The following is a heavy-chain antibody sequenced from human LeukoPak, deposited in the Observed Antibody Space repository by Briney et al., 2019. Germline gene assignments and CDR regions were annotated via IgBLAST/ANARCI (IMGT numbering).Heavy chain of an antibody. CDR3: ARDLGGLRYFDWSPNDAFDI. Sequence: PSETLSLTCTVSGDSISSYYWSWVRQPAGKGLEWIGRIHPSGSTNYNPSLKSRVTLSVDTSKNQFSLKLSSVTAADTAVYYCARDLGGLRYFDWSPNDAFDIWGQGTMVTVSS. CDR2: IHPSGST. CDR1: GDSISSYY. D-gene: IGHD3-9*01. J-gene: IGHJ3*02. V-gene: IGHV4-4*07.